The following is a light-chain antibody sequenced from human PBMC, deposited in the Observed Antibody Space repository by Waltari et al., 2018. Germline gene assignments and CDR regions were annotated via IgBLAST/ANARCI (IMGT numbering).Light chain of an antibody. Sequence: SYVVTTPPPGSVAPGQTAPIPREDDNIRRQSFHWYQQKAGQAPVLVVYDDSDRPPGIPARLSGSNSGNTATLTIRRVEAGDEADYYCQLWDSRSNHLVFGGGTKLTVL. CDR3: QLWDSRSNHLV. V-gene: IGLV3-21*02. CDR2: DDS. CDR1: NIRRQS. J-gene: IGLJ3*02.